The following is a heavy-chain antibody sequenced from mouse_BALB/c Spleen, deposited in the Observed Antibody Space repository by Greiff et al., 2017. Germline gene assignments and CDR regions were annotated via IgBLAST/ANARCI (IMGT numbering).Heavy chain of an antibody. CDR1: GFTFSSYG. D-gene: IGHD1-1*01. Sequence: EVKLMESGGGLVQPGGSLKLSCAASGFTFSSYGMSWVRQTPDKRLELVATINSNGGSTYYPDSVKGRFTISRDNAKNTLYLQMSSLKSEDTAMYYCARDGLLRDAMDYWGQGTSVTVSS. V-gene: IGHV5-6-3*01. CDR3: ARDGLLRDAMDY. CDR2: INSNGGST. J-gene: IGHJ4*01.